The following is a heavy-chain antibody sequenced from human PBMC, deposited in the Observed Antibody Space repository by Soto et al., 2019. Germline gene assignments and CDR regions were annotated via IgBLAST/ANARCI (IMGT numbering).Heavy chain of an antibody. D-gene: IGHD4-17*01. J-gene: IGHJ4*02. CDR1: GVSVNSGSFY. Sequence: QVLLQESGPGLVKPSETLSLTCTVSGVSVNSGSFYWTWILQPPGKGLEWIGFVSYSGTTKYNASPKSRVTISVDTSRSQISLKVSSVTAADTAVYYCARGATVTHSDYWGQGTLVTVSS. CDR2: VSYSGTT. V-gene: IGHV4-61*01. CDR3: ARGATVTHSDY.